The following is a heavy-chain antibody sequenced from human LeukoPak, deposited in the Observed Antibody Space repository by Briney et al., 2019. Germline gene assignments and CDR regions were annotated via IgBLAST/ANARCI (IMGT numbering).Heavy chain of an antibody. Sequence: SETLSLTCTVSGGSISSGSYYWSWIRQPPGKGLEWIGYIYYSGSTNYNPSLKSRVTISVDTSKNQFSLKLSSVTAADTAVYYCAREGKDIVVVPAAMRYYYYMDVWGKGTTVTISS. CDR1: GGSISSGSYY. J-gene: IGHJ6*03. CDR3: AREGKDIVVVPAAMRYYYYMDV. V-gene: IGHV4-61*01. CDR2: IYYSGST. D-gene: IGHD2-2*01.